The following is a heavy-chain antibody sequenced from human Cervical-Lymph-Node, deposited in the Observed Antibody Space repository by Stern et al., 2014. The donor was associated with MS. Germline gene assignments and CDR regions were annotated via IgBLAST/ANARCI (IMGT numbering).Heavy chain of an antibody. J-gene: IGHJ4*02. V-gene: IGHV4-30-4*01. D-gene: IGHD5-24*01. CDR3: SRDADGYSLVFGY. CDR1: GCSISSGEYY. CDR2: IHNSGTT. Sequence: QLQLQESGPGLVKPSQTLSLTCTVTGCSISSGEYYWSWIRQSPGKGLERIGYIHNSGTTYYNPSLKSRVTISVDTSKNQFSLKLRSVTAADTAVYYCSRDADGYSLVFGYWGRGTLVTVSS.